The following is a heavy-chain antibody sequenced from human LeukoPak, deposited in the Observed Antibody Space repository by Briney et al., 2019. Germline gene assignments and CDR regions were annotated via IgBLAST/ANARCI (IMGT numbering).Heavy chain of an antibody. V-gene: IGHV4-34*01. Sequence: SETLSLTCAVYGGSFSGYYWSWIRQPPGKGLEWIGEINHSGSTNYNPSLKSRVTISVDTSKNQFSLKLSSVTAADTAVYYCAREVFTNYYYGMDVWGQGTTVTVSS. CDR3: AREVFTNYYYGMDV. CDR2: INHSGST. CDR1: GGSFSGYY. J-gene: IGHJ6*02.